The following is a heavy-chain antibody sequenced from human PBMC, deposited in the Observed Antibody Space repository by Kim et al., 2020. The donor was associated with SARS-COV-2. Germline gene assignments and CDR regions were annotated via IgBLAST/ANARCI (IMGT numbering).Heavy chain of an antibody. D-gene: IGHD5-18*01. V-gene: IGHV4-39*01. CDR2: IYYSGSS. J-gene: IGHJ6*02. CDR1: DDSMSTDSFY. Sequence: SETLSLTCKVSDDSMSTDSFYWGWIRQPPGKGLEWIATIYYSGSSYYNPSLKSRVFIFLDRSKNQVSLRLRSVTAKDSAIYYCAKLGPVDGDGYNYFAMDVWGQGTTVTVSS. CDR3: AKLGPVDGDGYNYFAMDV.